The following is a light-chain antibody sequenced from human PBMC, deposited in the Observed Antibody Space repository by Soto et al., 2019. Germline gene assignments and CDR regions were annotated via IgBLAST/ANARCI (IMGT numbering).Light chain of an antibody. CDR3: QQAESPGA. V-gene: IGKV1D-12*01. J-gene: IGKJ1*01. Sequence: GGSVTISCRASQAIRSWLAWYQQKPGKAPKLLIYASSSLQRGVPSRFSGSGSGTNSTLTISSLQAEDFATYYCQQAESPGAFGRGTKV. CDR2: ASS. CDR1: QAIRSW.